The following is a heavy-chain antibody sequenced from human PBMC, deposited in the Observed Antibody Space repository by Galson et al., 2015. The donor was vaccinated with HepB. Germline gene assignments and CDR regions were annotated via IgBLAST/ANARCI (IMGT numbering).Heavy chain of an antibody. D-gene: IGHD2-2*01. V-gene: IGHV3-23*01. CDR2: ISGSGGST. Sequence: SLRLSCAASGFTFSSYAMSWVRQAPEKGLEWVSAISGSGGSTYYADSVKGRFTISRDNSKNTLYLQMNSLRAEDTAVYYCAKDSALIVVVPAATPHWYFDLWGRGTLVTVSS. CDR1: GFTFSSYA. CDR3: AKDSALIVVVPAATPHWYFDL. J-gene: IGHJ2*01.